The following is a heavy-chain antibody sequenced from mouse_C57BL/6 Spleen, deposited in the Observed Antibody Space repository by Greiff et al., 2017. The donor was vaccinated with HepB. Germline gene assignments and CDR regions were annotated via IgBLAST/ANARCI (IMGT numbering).Heavy chain of an antibody. CDR1: GYTFTDYN. CDR2: INPNNGGT. Sequence: EVQLQQSGPELVKPGASVKMSCKASGYTFTDYNMYWVKQRHGKSLEGYGNINPNNGGTSYNQKFKGKATLTVNKSSSTAYMELRSLTSEAAAVYYCARCDDDYDYFDYWGQGTTLTVSS. V-gene: IGHV1-22*01. CDR3: ARCDDDYDYFDY. J-gene: IGHJ2*01. D-gene: IGHD2-4*01.